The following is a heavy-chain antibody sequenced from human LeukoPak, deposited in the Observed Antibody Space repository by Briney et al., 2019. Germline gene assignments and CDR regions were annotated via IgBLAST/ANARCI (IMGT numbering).Heavy chain of an antibody. J-gene: IGHJ4*02. D-gene: IGHD1-1*01. CDR1: GFTFSNYW. Sequence: GGSLRLSCAASGFTFSNYWMSWVRQAPGKGLEWVANIKLDGSEKDYVDSVKGRFTISRDNAKNSLYLQMNSLRAEDTALYYCAKDIDWNDGFDYWGQGTLVTVSS. CDR3: AKDIDWNDGFDY. V-gene: IGHV3-7*03. CDR2: IKLDGSEK.